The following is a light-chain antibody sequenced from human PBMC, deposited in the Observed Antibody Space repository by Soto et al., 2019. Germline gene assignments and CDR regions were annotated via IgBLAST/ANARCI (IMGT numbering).Light chain of an antibody. CDR3: MKGRHWPPIT. CDR1: QRLVHPDGNTY. CDR2: TVS. V-gene: IGKV2-24*01. Sequence: IVMTQTPLPSPVTLGQAASIACSSSQRLVHPDGNTYLSWFQQRPGQPQTLLIYTVSNRASGVPDRFSGRGSGTDFTLRIRRVEAEDVGVYYCMKGRHWPPITFGKGPRLEIK. J-gene: IGKJ5*01.